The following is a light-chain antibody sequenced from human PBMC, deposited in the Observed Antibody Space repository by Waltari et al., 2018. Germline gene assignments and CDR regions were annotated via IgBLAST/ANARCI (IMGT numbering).Light chain of an antibody. CDR3: QQHGTLPAT. CDR1: QTVGSSS. J-gene: IGKJ1*01. Sequence: ELVLTQSPGTASLSPGERVTLSCRASQTVGSSSLAWYQQKPGQAPRLVIYRASRRATGSPDRFSGSGSGTDFSLTISRLEPEDFAVYYCQQHGTLPATFGQGTKVEIK. V-gene: IGKV3-20*01. CDR2: RAS.